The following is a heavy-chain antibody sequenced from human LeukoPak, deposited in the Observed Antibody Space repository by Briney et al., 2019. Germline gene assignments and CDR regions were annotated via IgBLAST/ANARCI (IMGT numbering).Heavy chain of an antibody. CDR3: ARDPVLDDYGGNSPY. Sequence: GGSLRLSCAASGFTFSSYWMHWVRQAPGKGLVRVSRINIDGSSTTYADSVKGRFTISRNNAKNTLYLQMNSLRAEDTAVYYCARDPVLDDYGGNSPYWGQGTLVTVSS. J-gene: IGHJ4*02. CDR1: GFTFSSYW. D-gene: IGHD4-23*01. CDR2: INIDGSST. V-gene: IGHV3-74*01.